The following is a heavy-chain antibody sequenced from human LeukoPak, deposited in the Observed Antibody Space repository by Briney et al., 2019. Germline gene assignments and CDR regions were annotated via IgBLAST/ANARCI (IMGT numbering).Heavy chain of an antibody. D-gene: IGHD3-22*01. CDR2: IYPGDSDT. Sequence: GESLKISCKGSGYSFTSYWIGWVRQMPGKGLEWMGIIYPGDSDTSYSPSFQGQVTISADKSISTAYLQWSSLKASDTAMYYCARAAYYDSSGYSNWGQGTLVTVSS. CDR1: GYSFTSYW. CDR3: ARAAYYDSSGYSN. J-gene: IGHJ4*02. V-gene: IGHV5-51*01.